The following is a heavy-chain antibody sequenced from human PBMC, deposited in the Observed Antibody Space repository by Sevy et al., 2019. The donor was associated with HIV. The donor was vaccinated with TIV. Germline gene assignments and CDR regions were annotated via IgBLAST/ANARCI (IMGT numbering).Heavy chain of an antibody. V-gene: IGHV3-11*01. D-gene: IGHD1-26*01. J-gene: IGHJ4*02. Sequence: GGSLRLSCAVSGFTFSDYYMSWIRQAPGKGLEWLSYISSSGSTIYYADSVKGRFTMSRDNAKNELYLQMSSLRAEDTAFYYCARAGDWEPFFDYWGQGTLVTVSS. CDR1: GFTFSDYY. CDR2: ISSSGSTI. CDR3: ARAGDWEPFFDY.